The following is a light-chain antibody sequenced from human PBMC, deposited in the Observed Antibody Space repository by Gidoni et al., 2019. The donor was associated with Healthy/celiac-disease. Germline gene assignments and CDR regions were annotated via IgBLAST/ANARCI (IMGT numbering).Light chain of an antibody. CDR2: KAS. J-gene: IGKJ2*01. Sequence: DIQMTQSPSTLSASVGDRVTITCRASQSISSWLAWYQQKPGKAPKLLIYKASSLESGVPSRFSGSGSGTEFTLTISSLQPDDFATYYCQQYNSYSPSYTFXQXTKLXIK. CDR3: QQYNSYSPSYT. V-gene: IGKV1-5*03. CDR1: QSISSW.